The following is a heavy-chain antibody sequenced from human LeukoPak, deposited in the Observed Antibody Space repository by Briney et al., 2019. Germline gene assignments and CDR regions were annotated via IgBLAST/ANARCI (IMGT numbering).Heavy chain of an antibody. CDR1: GYTFTGYY. Sequence: EASVTVSCTASGYTFTGYYMHWVRQAPGQGLEWMGWINPNSGGTNYAQKFQGRVTMTRDTSISTAYMELSRLRSDDTAVCYCARDYGDYTPTDAFDIWGQGTMVTVSS. V-gene: IGHV1-2*02. CDR2: INPNSGGT. D-gene: IGHD4-17*01. J-gene: IGHJ3*02. CDR3: ARDYGDYTPTDAFDI.